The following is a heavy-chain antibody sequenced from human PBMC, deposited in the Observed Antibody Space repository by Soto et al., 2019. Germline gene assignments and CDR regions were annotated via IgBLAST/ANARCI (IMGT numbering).Heavy chain of an antibody. J-gene: IGHJ5*02. CDR1: GYTFTSYY. Sequence: QVQLVQSGAEVKKPGASVKVSCKASGYTFTSYYMHWVRQAPGQGLEWMGIINPSGGSTSYAQKFQGRVTMTRDTSTSTVYMELSSLRSEDTAVYYCARGRNLGGRCYSCWFDPWGQGTLVTVSS. CDR3: ARGRNLGGRCYSCWFDP. D-gene: IGHD2-15*01. V-gene: IGHV1-46*03. CDR2: INPSGGST.